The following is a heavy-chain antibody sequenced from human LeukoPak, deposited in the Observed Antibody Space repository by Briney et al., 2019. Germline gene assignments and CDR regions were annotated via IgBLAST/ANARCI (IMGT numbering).Heavy chain of an antibody. Sequence: PGESLRLSCAASGLTFRTYAVDWVRQAPGKGLEWVSTIASSSTHIYDADSVRGRFTIPRENARDSLHLQMNSLRVEDTAVYYCARGIAADEEHYWGQGTLVTVSS. J-gene: IGHJ4*02. V-gene: IGHV3-21*01. CDR1: GLTFRTYA. CDR3: ARGIAADEEHY. D-gene: IGHD6-25*01. CDR2: IASSSTHI.